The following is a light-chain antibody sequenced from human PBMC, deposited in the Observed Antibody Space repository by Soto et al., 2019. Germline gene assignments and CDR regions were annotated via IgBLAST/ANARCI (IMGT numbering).Light chain of an antibody. V-gene: IGLV4-69*01. CDR3: QTWGTGIWV. J-gene: IGLJ3*02. Sequence: QLVLTQSPSASASLGASVKFTCTLSSGHSSYAIAWHQQQPEKGPRYLMKLNSDCSHSKGDGIPDRLSGSSSGAERYLTISSLQSEDEADYYCQTWGTGIWVFGGGTKLTVL. CDR2: LNSDCSH. CDR1: SGHSSYA.